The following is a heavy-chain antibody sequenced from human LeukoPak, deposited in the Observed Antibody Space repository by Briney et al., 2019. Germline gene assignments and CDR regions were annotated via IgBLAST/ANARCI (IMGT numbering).Heavy chain of an antibody. D-gene: IGHD2-15*01. CDR3: ARDCGSGTCYFFP. V-gene: IGHV1-18*01. J-gene: IGHJ5*02. CDR1: GYTFTSYG. CDR2: ISTDNGNV. Sequence: GASVKVSCEASGYTFTSYGISWVRQAPGQGLEWMGWISTDNGNVSYPQTLRGRVTMTTDISTSTVYMELMSLKSDDTAVYYCARDCGSGTCYFFPWGQGTQVTVSS.